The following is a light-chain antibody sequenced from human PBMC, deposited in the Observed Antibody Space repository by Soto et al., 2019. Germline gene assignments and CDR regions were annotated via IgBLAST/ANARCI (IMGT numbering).Light chain of an antibody. Sequence: QSVLTQPPSASGSPGQSVTISCTGTLSDVGGQNLVSWYRQDPGKAPKLIIYDVNQRPSGVPDRFSGSKSGSTASLTVSGLQAEDEANYYCSSYTGTNVIFGGGTKLTV. CDR1: LSDVGGQNL. V-gene: IGLV2-8*01. CDR3: SSYTGTNVI. J-gene: IGLJ2*01. CDR2: DVN.